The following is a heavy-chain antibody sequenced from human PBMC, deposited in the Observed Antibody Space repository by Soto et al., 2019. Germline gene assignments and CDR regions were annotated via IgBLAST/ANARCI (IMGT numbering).Heavy chain of an antibody. J-gene: IGHJ4*02. Sequence: EVQLEESGGDQVKPGGSLRLSCAASGFSFSSYSMNWVRQAPGKGLEWVSSLTSISTFIYYSDSVKGRFTVSRDNAKNSLYLQMDNLTVDDTGVYYCVIDASDYVLELWGQGTLVTVSS. V-gene: IGHV3-21*02. D-gene: IGHD4-17*01. CDR1: GFSFSSYS. CDR3: VIDASDYVLEL. CDR2: LTSISTFI.